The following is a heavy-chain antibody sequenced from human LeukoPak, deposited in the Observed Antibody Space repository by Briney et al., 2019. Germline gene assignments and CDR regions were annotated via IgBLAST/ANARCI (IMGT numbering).Heavy chain of an antibody. D-gene: IGHD6-13*01. J-gene: IGHJ3*02. CDR2: TYYRSKWYN. Sequence: SQTLSLTCAISGDSVSSNSAAWNWIRQSPSRGLEWLGRTYYRSKWYNDYAVSVKSRITINPDTSKNQFSLQLNSVTPEDTAVYYCARDLTPDSSSNPAVDAFDIWGQGTMVTVSS. CDR1: GDSVSSNSAA. CDR3: ARDLTPDSSSNPAVDAFDI. V-gene: IGHV6-1*01.